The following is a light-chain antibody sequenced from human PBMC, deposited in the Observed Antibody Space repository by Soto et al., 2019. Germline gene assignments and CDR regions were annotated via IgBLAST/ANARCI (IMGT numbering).Light chain of an antibody. V-gene: IGKV3-11*01. CDR3: QQRNIWPPVT. Sequence: EKVMTQSPATLSVSPGERATLSCRASQSVRSNLAWYQQKPGQAPRLLIYGAFNRATGIPARFSGSGSGTDFTLTISSLEPEDFAVYYCQQRNIWPPVTFGQGTRLEIK. CDR2: GAF. CDR1: QSVRSN. J-gene: IGKJ5*01.